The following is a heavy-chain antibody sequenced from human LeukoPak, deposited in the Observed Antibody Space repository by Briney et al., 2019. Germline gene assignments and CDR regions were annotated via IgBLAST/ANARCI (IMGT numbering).Heavy chain of an antibody. CDR3: ASFHYDILTGSPRNFDI. J-gene: IGHJ3*02. V-gene: IGHV1-18*01. Sequence: ASVKVSCKTSGHTFMSYGISWVRQAPGQGLEWMGWISAYNGNTNYAQKLQGRVTMTTDTSTSTAYMELRSLRSDDTAVYYCASFHYDILTGSPRNFDIWGQGTMVTVSS. CDR2: ISAYNGNT. D-gene: IGHD3-9*01. CDR1: GHTFMSYG.